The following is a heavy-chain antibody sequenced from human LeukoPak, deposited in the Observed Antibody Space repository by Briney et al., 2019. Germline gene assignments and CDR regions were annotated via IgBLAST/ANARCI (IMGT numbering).Heavy chain of an antibody. CDR1: GFTFSSYS. CDR2: ISSSSSTI. CDR3: ARVSRYFDWLSIPDY. Sequence: GGSLRLSCAASGFTFSSYSMTWVRQAPGKGLEWVSYISSSSSTIYYADSVKGRFTISRDNAKNSLYLQMNSLRDEDTAVYYCARVSRYFDWLSIPDYWGQGTLVTVSS. D-gene: IGHD3-9*01. J-gene: IGHJ4*02. V-gene: IGHV3-48*02.